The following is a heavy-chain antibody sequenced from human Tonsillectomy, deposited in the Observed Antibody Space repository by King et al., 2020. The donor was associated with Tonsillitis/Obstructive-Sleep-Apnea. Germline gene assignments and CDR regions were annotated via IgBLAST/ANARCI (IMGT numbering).Heavy chain of an antibody. Sequence: VQLVQSGSELKKPGASVKVSCKASGYTFTNYAMIWVRKAPGKGLEWMGWINTNTGNPTYAQGFTGRFVFSLDTSVSTAYLQISSLKTEDTAVYYCARGGDYGDSSFFDYWGQGTLVTVSS. CDR2: INTNTGNP. V-gene: IGHV7-4-1*02. CDR1: GYTFTNYA. J-gene: IGHJ4*02. CDR3: ARGGDYGDSSFFDY. D-gene: IGHD4-17*01.